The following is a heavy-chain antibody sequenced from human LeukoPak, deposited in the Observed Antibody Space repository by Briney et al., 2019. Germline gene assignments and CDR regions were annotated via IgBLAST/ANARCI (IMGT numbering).Heavy chain of an antibody. D-gene: IGHD2/OR15-2a*01. J-gene: IGHJ3*02. CDR3: VRRGYCDGTGGCHSNPFDI. CDR1: GYRFTSGYSFAVYW. Sequence: PGEPLKISCKGSGYRFTSGYSFAVYWIGWVGQMPGNGLEWMGIVYPVYSDTRYSPSFQGQVTISVDTSISTAYLQWSSLKASDTAIYYCVRRGYCDGTGGCHSNPFDIWGQGTMVTVSS. V-gene: IGHV5-51*01. CDR2: VYPVYSDT.